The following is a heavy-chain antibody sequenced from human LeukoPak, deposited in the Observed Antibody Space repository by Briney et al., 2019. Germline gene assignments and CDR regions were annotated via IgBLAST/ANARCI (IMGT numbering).Heavy chain of an antibody. CDR3: AGHVDGSNSFGDY. J-gene: IGHJ4*02. D-gene: IGHD5-24*01. Sequence: PSETLSLSCTVSGGSVSSSSYYWGWIRQPPGKGLEWIGNIDSTGSTYYNPSLKSRATISVDTSKNQFSLQLSSVTAADTAVYYCAGHVDGSNSFGDYWVQGTLVNVSS. CDR1: GGSVSSSSYY. V-gene: IGHV4-39*01. CDR2: IDSTGST.